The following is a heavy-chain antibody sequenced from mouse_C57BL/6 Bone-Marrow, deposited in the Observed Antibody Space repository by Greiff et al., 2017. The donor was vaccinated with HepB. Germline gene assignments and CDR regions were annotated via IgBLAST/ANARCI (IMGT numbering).Heavy chain of an antibody. CDR3: AREGYDGSRCRFAY. V-gene: IGHV1-69*01. CDR2: IDPSDSYT. CDR1: GYTFTSYW. J-gene: IGHJ3*01. D-gene: IGHD1-1*01. Sequence: QVQLQQPGAELVMPGASVKLSCKASGYTFTSYWMHWVKQRPGQGLEWIGEIDPSDSYTNYNQKFKGKSTLTVDKSSSPAYMQLSSLTSEDSAVYDCAREGYDGSRCRFAYWGQGTLVTVSA.